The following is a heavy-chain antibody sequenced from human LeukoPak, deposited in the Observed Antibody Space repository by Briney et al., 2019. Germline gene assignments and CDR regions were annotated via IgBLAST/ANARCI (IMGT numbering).Heavy chain of an antibody. D-gene: IGHD6-19*01. CDR1: VFTLSNYG. V-gene: IGHV3-23*01. Sequence: GGALRLSCAASVFTLSNYGMSWVRQTPGKGLEWVSAFSGSGESSYYAESVKGRFTISRDNSRNTLYLQMNSLRSEDAAVYYCVKDEPASGWFNWGQGTPVTVSS. CDR2: FSGSGESS. J-gene: IGHJ4*02. CDR3: VKDEPASGWFN.